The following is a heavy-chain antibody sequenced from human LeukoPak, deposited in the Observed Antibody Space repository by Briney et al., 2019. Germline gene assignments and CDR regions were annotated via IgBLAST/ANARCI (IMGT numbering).Heavy chain of an antibody. Sequence: ASVKVSCKASGYTFTSYGISWVRQAPGQGLEWMGWISGYNGNTDYAQKFQGRVTMTTDTSTSTAYMELRSLRSDDTAVYYCARTLKFGVVTTFDYWGQGTLVTVSS. D-gene: IGHD3-3*01. V-gene: IGHV1-18*01. CDR1: GYTFTSYG. CDR2: ISGYNGNT. CDR3: ARTLKFGVVTTFDY. J-gene: IGHJ4*02.